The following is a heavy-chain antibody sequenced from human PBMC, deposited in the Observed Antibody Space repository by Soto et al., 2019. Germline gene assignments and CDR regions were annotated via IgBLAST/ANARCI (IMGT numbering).Heavy chain of an antibody. Sequence: GGSLRLPSVASGFNFGNFGMHWVRQAPGKKLEWVTVISNYDNIKEDSVGGRFAVARDNPKNTLYLQLTSLRYEDTAIYYCARRHRGVLDYWGQGTLVTVSS. CDR3: ARRHRGVLDY. CDR2: ISNYDN. V-gene: IGHV3-33*01. CDR1: GFNFGNFG. D-gene: IGHD6-6*01. J-gene: IGHJ4*02.